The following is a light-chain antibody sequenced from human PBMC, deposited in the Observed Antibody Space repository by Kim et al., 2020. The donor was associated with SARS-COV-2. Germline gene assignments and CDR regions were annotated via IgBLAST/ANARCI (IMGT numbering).Light chain of an antibody. V-gene: IGLV2-8*01. J-gene: IGLJ2*01. CDR2: EVS. CDR1: SSDIGAYNY. Sequence: GQSVTISCTGTSSDIGAYNYVSWYQQHPGKAPKVMIYEVSKRPSGVPDSFSGSKSGNTASLTVSGLQADDEADYYCCSYAGTNNVLFGGGTQLTVL. CDR3: CSYAGTNNVL.